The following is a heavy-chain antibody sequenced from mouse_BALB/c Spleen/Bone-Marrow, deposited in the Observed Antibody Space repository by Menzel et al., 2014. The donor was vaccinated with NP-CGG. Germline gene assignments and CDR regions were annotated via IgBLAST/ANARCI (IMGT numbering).Heavy chain of an antibody. CDR1: GYTFTDHA. CDR2: ISGYYGDA. V-gene: IGHV1S137*01. Sequence: QVQPQQSGAKLVRPGVSVKISCKGSGYTFTDHAIHWVKRSHAKSLEWIGVISGYYGDAIYNQKFKGKATMTVEKYSSTAYMELARLTSEDAAIYYCARSGKVRNAMDYWGQGTSVTVSS. CDR3: ARSGKVRNAMDY. J-gene: IGHJ4*01.